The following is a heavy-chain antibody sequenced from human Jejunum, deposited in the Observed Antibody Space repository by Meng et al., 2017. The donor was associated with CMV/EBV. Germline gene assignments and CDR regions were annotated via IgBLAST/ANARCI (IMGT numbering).Heavy chain of an antibody. V-gene: IGHV4-59*01. CDR1: FY. D-gene: IGHD2-8*01. CDR3: ARGRYCANGVCYEDHNYFGP. CDR2: VYYTGST. Sequence: FYWSWIRQPPGKGLEWIGNVYYTGSTNYNPSLKSRVTMSVDTSKNQLSLKLRSLSAADTAVYYCARGRYCANGVCYEDHNYFGPWGQGTLVTVSS. J-gene: IGHJ5*02.